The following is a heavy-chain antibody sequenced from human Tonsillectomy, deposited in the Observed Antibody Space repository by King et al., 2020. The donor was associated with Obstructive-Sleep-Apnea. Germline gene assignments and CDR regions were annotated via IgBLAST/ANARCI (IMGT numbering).Heavy chain of an antibody. V-gene: IGHV3-48*04. CDR1: GFTFSNYD. CDR2: IRSSSSTI. Sequence: VQLVESGGGLVQPGGSLRLSCAASGFTFSNYDMNWVRQAPGKGLEWVSYIRSSSSTIYYADSVKGRFTISRDNAKNSLYLQMNSLRAEDTAVYYCASLSCYYSPGFDYWGQGTLVTVSS. D-gene: IGHD3-22*01. CDR3: ASLSCYYSPGFDY. J-gene: IGHJ4*02.